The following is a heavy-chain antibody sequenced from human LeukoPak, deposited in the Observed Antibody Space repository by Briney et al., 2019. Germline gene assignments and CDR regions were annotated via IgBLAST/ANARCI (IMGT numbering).Heavy chain of an antibody. J-gene: IGHJ4*02. Sequence: ASVKASCKVSGYTLTELSMHWVRQAPGKGLEWMGGFDPEDGETIYAQKFQGRVTMTEDTSTDTAYMELSSLRSEDTAVYYCAAVPPAMVRGVYYFDYWGQGTLVTVSS. V-gene: IGHV1-24*01. D-gene: IGHD3-10*01. CDR3: AAVPPAMVRGVYYFDY. CDR1: GYTLTELS. CDR2: FDPEDGET.